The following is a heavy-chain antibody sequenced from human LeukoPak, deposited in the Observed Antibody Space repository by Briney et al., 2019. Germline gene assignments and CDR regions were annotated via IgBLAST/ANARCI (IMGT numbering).Heavy chain of an antibody. J-gene: IGHJ4*02. CDR3: ARGPNFYYDSSVPFDY. Sequence: GSLRLSCAASGFTFSSYAMHWVRQAPGKGLEWVAVISYDGSNKYYADSVKGRFTISRDNSKNTLYLQMNSLRAEDTAVYYCARGPNFYYDSSVPFDYWGQGTLVTVSS. CDR1: GFTFSSYA. D-gene: IGHD3-22*01. V-gene: IGHV3-30-3*01. CDR2: ISYDGSNK.